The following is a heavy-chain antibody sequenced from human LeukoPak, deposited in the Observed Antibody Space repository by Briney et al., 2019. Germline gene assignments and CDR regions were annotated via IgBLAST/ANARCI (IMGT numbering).Heavy chain of an antibody. V-gene: IGHV4-59*01. CDR1: GGSISGYY. D-gene: IGHD1-26*01. CDR2: IYSSGIT. J-gene: IGHJ4*02. Sequence: SETLSLTCTVSGGSISGYYWGWIRQPPGKGLEWIGYIYSSGITNYNPSLKSRVTISVDTSKNQFSLRLTSVTAADTAVYYCARDLSGSYGIDYWGRGTLVTVSS. CDR3: ARDLSGSYGIDY.